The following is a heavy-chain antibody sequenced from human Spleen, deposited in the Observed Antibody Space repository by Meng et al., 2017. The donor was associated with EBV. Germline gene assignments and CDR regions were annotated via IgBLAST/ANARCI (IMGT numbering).Heavy chain of an antibody. D-gene: IGHD3-9*01. CDR3: ARANYDILSGYYGERYWYIDL. V-gene: IGHV4-4*02. J-gene: IGHJ2*01. CDR2: ISHRGST. Sequence: QVQLQESGPGLVKPSGTLSLTCAVPAGSLSNSNWWTWVRQPPGKGLEWIGEISHRGSTNSNPSLRSRVNISMDKSKNQFSLTLSSVTAADTAVYYCARANYDILSGYYGERYWYIDLWGRGTLVNVSS. CDR1: AGSLSNSNW.